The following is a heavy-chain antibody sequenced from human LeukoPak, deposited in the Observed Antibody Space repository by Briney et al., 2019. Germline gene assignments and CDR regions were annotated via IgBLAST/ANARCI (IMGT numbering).Heavy chain of an antibody. Sequence: ASVKVSCKASGYTFTSYGISWVRQAPGQGLEWMGWISAYNGNTNYAQKLQGRVTMTTDTSTSTAYMELRSLRSDNTAVCYCARVVGATQYYYYYYYMDVWGKGTTVTVSS. CDR2: ISAYNGNT. CDR3: ARVVGATQYYYYYYYMDV. D-gene: IGHD1-26*01. V-gene: IGHV1-18*01. CDR1: GYTFTSYG. J-gene: IGHJ6*03.